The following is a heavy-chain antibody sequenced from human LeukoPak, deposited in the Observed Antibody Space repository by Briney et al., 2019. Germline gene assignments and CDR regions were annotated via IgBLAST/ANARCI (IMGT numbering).Heavy chain of an antibody. Sequence: GGSLRLSCAASGFTFSNYAMSWVRQAPGKGLEWVSAISGSGGSTYYADSVKGRFTISRDNSKNTLYLQMNSLRAEDTAVYYCAKDYRTSIVAAGPFDYWGQGTLVTVSS. CDR2: ISGSGGST. J-gene: IGHJ4*02. CDR3: AKDYRTSIVAAGPFDY. CDR1: GFTFSNYA. V-gene: IGHV3-23*01. D-gene: IGHD6-13*01.